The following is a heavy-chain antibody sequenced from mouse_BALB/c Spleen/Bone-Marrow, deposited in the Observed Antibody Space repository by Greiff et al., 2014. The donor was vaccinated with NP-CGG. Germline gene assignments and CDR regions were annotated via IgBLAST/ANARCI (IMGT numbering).Heavy chain of an antibody. CDR1: GFTFSSYT. Sequence: EVQVVESGGGLVKPGGSLKLSCAASGFTFSSYTMSWVRQTPEKRLERVATISSSGGNTYYPDSVKGRFTISRDNAKNNLYLQMSSLRSEDTALYYCARYMITTSYFDYWGQGTTLTVSS. CDR2: ISSSGGNT. V-gene: IGHV5-9*03. J-gene: IGHJ2*01. CDR3: ARYMITTSYFDY. D-gene: IGHD2-4*01.